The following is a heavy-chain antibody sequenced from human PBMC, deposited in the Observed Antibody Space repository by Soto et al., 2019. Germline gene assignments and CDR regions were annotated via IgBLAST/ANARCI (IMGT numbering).Heavy chain of an antibody. D-gene: IGHD4-4*01. CDR1: GFTFSDSW. Sequence: PXESLRLSCTASGFTFSDSWMTWVRQAPGKGLEWVARIKPDESEKKYADSVKGRFSISRDNAKNSMYLQMDSLRGEDTAVYYCVRGGSNYASWGQGTLVTVSS. J-gene: IGHJ5*02. CDR2: IKPDESEK. V-gene: IGHV3-7*01. CDR3: VRGGSNYAS.